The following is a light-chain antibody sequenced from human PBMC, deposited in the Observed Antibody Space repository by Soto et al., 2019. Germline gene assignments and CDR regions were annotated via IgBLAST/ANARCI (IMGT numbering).Light chain of an antibody. CDR1: QSVSSN. V-gene: IGKV3-15*01. CDR2: GAS. J-gene: IGKJ2*01. Sequence: EIVMTQSPATLHVSPGERATLSCRASQSVSSNLAWYQQKPGQAPRLLIYGASTRATGIPARFSGSGSGTEFTLTISSLQSEDFAVYYCQQYNNCPMYTVGQGTKMEIK. CDR3: QQYNNCPMYT.